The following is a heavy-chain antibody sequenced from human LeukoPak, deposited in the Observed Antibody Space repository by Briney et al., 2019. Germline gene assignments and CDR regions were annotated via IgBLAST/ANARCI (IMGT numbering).Heavy chain of an antibody. CDR3: ARGRFLWSRIVPSPQSFDF. J-gene: IGHJ3*01. CDR1: GYTFRNYY. D-gene: IGHD3-10*01. CDR2: INPNSEGR. Sequence: ASVTVSCKTSGYTFRNYYIHWVRQAPGQGLEWMGWINPNSEGRNYTRNFQGRVTLTRDASSSTAYMEVSRLRSDDTAVYYCARGRFLWSRIVPSPQSFDFWGPGTMITVSS. V-gene: IGHV1-2*02.